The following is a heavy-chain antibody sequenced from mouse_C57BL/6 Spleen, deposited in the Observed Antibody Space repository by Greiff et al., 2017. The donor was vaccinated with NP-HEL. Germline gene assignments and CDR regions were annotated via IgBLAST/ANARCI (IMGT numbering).Heavy chain of an antibody. J-gene: IGHJ2*01. CDR1: GYTFTSYG. CDR2: IYPRSGNT. Sequence: VQLQQSGAELARPGASVKLSCKASGYTFTSYGISWVKQRTGQGLEWIGEIYPRSGNTYYNEKFKGKATLTADKSSSTAYMELRSLTSDDSAVYFCSRSYYCNYEGYYFDYWGQGTTLTVSS. D-gene: IGHD2-1*01. V-gene: IGHV1-81*01. CDR3: SRSYYCNYEGYYFDY.